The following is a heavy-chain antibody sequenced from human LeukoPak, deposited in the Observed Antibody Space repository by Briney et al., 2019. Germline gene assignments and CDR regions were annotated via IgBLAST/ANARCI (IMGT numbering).Heavy chain of an antibody. Sequence: PSQTLSLTCTVSGGSISSGDYYWGWIRQPPGTGLEWIGYIYYSGSTYYNPSLKSRVTISVDTSKNQFSLKLSSVTAADTAVYYCARSGVVTKGSGDYWGQGTLVTVSS. CDR2: IYYSGST. CDR1: GGSISSGDYY. CDR3: ARSGVVTKGSGDY. J-gene: IGHJ4*02. D-gene: IGHD3-3*01. V-gene: IGHV4-30-4*01.